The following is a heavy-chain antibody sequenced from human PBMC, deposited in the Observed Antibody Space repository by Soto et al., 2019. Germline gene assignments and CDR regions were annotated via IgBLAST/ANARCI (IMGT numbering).Heavy chain of an antibody. J-gene: IGHJ4*02. CDR2: TYYRSKWYN. CDR3: AREGLETIAVAGNFDY. Sequence: SQTLSLTCAISGDIVSSNSAAWNWIRQSPSRGLEWLGRTYYRSKWYNDYAVSVKSRITINPDTSKNQFSLQLNSATPEDTAVYYCAREGLETIAVAGNFDYRGQGTLVTVSS. V-gene: IGHV6-1*01. CDR1: GDIVSSNSAA. D-gene: IGHD6-19*01.